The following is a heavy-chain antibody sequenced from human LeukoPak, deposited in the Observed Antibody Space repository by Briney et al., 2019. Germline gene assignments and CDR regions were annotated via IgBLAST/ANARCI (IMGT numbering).Heavy chain of an antibody. CDR1: GGSISSYY. CDR3: ARDEVTTVTTGLNWFDP. J-gene: IGHJ5*02. CDR2: IYTSGST. V-gene: IGHV4-4*07. D-gene: IGHD4-11*01. Sequence: SETLSLTCTVSGGSISSYYWSWIRQPAGKGLEWIGRIYTSGSTKYNPSLKSRVTMSVDTSKNQFSLKLSSVTAADTAVYYCARDEVTTVTTGLNWFDPWGQGTLVTVSS.